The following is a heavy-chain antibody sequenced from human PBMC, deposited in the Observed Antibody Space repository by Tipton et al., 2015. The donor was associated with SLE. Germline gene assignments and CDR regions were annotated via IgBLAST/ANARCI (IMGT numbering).Heavy chain of an antibody. CDR2: IYTSGST. D-gene: IGHD1-26*01. Sequence: TLSLTCTVSGGSISSYYWSWFRQPAGKGLEWIGRIYTSGSTNYNPSLKSRVTMSVDTSKNQFSLKLSSVTAADTAVYYCAREDQSVGATPYFDYWGQGTLVTVSS. CDR3: AREDQSVGATPYFDY. J-gene: IGHJ4*02. V-gene: IGHV4-4*07. CDR1: GGSISSYY.